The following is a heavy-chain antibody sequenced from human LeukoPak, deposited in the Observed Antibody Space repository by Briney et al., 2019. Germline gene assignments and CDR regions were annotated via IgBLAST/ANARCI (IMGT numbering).Heavy chain of an antibody. CDR1: GYTFTSYD. V-gene: IGHV1-8*01. Sequence: ASVKVSCKASGYTFTSYDINWVRQATGQGLEWMGWMNPNSGNTGYAQKFQGRVTMTRNTSISTAYMELSSLRSEDTAVYYCARVVDWCSGGSCCFDYWGQGTLVTVSS. J-gene: IGHJ4*02. D-gene: IGHD2-15*01. CDR3: ARVVDWCSGGSCCFDY. CDR2: MNPNSGNT.